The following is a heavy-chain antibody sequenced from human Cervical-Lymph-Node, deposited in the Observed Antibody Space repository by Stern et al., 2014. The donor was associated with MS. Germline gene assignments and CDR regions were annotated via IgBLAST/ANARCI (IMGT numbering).Heavy chain of an antibody. CDR2: VYTRGNI. Sequence: QLQLQESGPGLVKPSQTLSLTCTVSGGSISSGSYYWSWIRQPAGKGLEWIGRVYTRGNIDYNPSLKSRVTISVGTSNKQFSLNLSSATAADTAVYYCARASLQLSYYYVMDVWGQGTTVTVSS. V-gene: IGHV4-61*02. CDR1: GGSISSGSYY. CDR3: ARASLQLSYYYVMDV. D-gene: IGHD5-18*01. J-gene: IGHJ6*02.